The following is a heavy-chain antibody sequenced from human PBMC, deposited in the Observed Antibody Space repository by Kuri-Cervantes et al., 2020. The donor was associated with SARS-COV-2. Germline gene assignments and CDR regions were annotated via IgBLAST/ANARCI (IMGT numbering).Heavy chain of an antibody. D-gene: IGHD6-6*01. CDR1: GFTFSSYA. Sequence: GESLKISCAASGFTFSSYAMSWVRQAPGKGLEWVSAISGSGGSTYYADSVKGRFTISRDNSKNTLYLHMNSLRAEDTAVYYCSREGKLRAFDIWGQGTMVTVSS. V-gene: IGHV3-23*01. CDR3: SREGKLRAFDI. J-gene: IGHJ3*02. CDR2: ISGSGGST.